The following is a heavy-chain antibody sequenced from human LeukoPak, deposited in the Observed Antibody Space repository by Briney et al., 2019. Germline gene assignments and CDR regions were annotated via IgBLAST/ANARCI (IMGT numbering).Heavy chain of an antibody. CDR2: ISGSGGST. V-gene: IGHV3-23*01. CDR1: GFTFSSYA. J-gene: IGHJ4*02. Sequence: GGSLRLSCAASGFTFSSYAMSWVRQAPGKGLEWVSAISGSGGSTYYADSVKGRFTISRENSKNTLYLQMNSLRAEDTAVYYCAKDPSLITIFGVDFDYWGQGTLVTVSS. CDR3: AKDPSLITIFGVDFDY. D-gene: IGHD3-3*01.